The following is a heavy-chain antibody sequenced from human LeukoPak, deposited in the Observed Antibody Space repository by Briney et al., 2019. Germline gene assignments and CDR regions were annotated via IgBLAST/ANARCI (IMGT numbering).Heavy chain of an antibody. CDR3: AKSVSDAFDI. J-gene: IGHJ3*02. Sequence: GGSLRLFCAASGFTFDDYAMHWVRQAPGKGLEWVSGISWNSGSIGYADSVKGRFTISRDNAKNSLYLQMNSLRAEDTALYYCAKSVSDAFDIWGQGTMVTVSS. V-gene: IGHV3-9*01. CDR2: ISWNSGSI. CDR1: GFTFDDYA.